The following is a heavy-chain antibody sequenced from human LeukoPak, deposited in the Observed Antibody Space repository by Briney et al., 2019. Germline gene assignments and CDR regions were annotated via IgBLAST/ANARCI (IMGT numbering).Heavy chain of an antibody. Sequence: PGGSLRLSCTASGFTFGDYAMSWVRQAPGKGLEWVGFIRSKAYGGTTEYAAYVKVRFTISRDDSKSIAYLQMNSLKTEDTAVYYCTRLRSLEWLFPDYWGQGTLVTVSS. CDR2: IRSKAYGGTT. V-gene: IGHV3-49*04. D-gene: IGHD3-3*01. CDR3: TRLRSLEWLFPDY. J-gene: IGHJ4*02. CDR1: GFTFGDYA.